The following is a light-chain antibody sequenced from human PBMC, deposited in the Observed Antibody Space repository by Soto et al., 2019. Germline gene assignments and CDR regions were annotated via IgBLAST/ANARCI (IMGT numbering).Light chain of an antibody. V-gene: IGKV3-11*01. Sequence: EIVLTQSPATLSLSPGERATLSCRASQSVSSYLAWYQQKPGQAPRLLIHDPTNRATGIPARYSGSGSGTDFTLTISSLEPEEFAVYYCQQRELTFGGGTKVEIK. CDR2: DPT. CDR3: QQRELT. J-gene: IGKJ4*01. CDR1: QSVSSY.